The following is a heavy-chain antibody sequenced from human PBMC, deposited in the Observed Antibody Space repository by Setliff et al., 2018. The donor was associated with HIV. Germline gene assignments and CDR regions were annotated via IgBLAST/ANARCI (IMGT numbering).Heavy chain of an antibody. D-gene: IGHD6-6*01. CDR2: IYYSGST. CDR3: ARAHIGIAARWSGWFDP. V-gene: IGHV4-59*01. Sequence: KPSETLSLTCTVSGGSISSYYWSWIRQPPGKGLEWIGYIYYSGSTNYNPSLKSRVTISVDTSKNQFSLKLSSVTAADTAVYYCARAHIGIAARWSGWFDPWGQGTLVTVSS. J-gene: IGHJ5*02. CDR1: GGSISSYY.